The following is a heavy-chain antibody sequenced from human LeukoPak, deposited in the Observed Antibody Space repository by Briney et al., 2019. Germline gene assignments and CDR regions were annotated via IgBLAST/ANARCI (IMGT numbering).Heavy chain of an antibody. V-gene: IGHV4-39*07. CDR1: GGSITSSDYY. J-gene: IGHJ4*02. Sequence: SETLSPTCTVSGGSITSSDYYWGWIRQPPGKGLEWIGSIYYSGNTYYNPSLTSRVTISVDTSKDQFSLKLSSVTAADTAVYYCARVRLGQVYHFDYWGQGTLVTVSS. D-gene: IGHD6-25*01. CDR2: IYYSGNT. CDR3: ARVRLGQVYHFDY.